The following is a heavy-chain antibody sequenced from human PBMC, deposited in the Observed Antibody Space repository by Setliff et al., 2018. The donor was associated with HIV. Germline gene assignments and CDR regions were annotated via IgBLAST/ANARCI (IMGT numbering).Heavy chain of an antibody. CDR2: FDPEDGEK. Sequence: VKVSCKVSGSTLREVAMRWVRQAPGKGLEWMGGFDPEDGEKIYAQKFQGRVTMTEDTSTDTAYMELSSLTSDDTAVYYCAKERFTLIGPDSFDIWGQGTMVTVSS. V-gene: IGHV1-24*01. CDR1: GSTLREVA. CDR3: AKERFTLIGPDSFDI. D-gene: IGHD2-21*02. J-gene: IGHJ3*02.